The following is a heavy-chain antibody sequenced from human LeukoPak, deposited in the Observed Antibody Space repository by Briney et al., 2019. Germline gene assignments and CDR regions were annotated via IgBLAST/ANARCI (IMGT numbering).Heavy chain of an antibody. CDR3: ASVRRGFGESSKYYSYYYMDV. CDR2: IYYSGNT. V-gene: IGHV4-39*01. J-gene: IGHJ6*03. Sequence: SETLSLTCTVSGASIGASRYYWGWSRQPPGKGLEWIGNIYYSGNTYFNPSLKSQATISVDTSKNQFSLKLSAVTAADTAVYYCASVRRGFGESSKYYSYYYMDVWGNGTTVTISS. CDR1: GASIGASRYY. D-gene: IGHD3-10*01.